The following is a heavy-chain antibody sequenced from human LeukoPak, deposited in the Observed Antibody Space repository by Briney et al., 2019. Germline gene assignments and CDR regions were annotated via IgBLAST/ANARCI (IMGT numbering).Heavy chain of an antibody. J-gene: IGHJ5*02. CDR2: IIPDGSAK. Sequence: GGSLRLSCAASGFTFSNCWMSWVRQAPGKGLEWVASIIPDGSAKFYVDSVKGRFTISRDNAKSSLYLQVNSLRVEDTAVHYCADVDASAWGQGTLVTVSS. D-gene: IGHD2-15*01. V-gene: IGHV3-7*01. CDR3: ADVDASA. CDR1: GFTFSNCW.